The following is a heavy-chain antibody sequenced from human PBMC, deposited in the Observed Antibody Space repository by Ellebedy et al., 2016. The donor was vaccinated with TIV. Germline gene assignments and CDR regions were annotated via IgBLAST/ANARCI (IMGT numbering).Heavy chain of an antibody. CDR1: GGSISSYY. V-gene: IGHV4-59*01. CDR2: IYYSGST. D-gene: IGHD6-13*01. CDR3: ARVVWQQPVSYAFDF. J-gene: IGHJ3*01. Sequence: MPSETLSLTCTVSGGSISSYYWSWIRQPPGKGLEWIWYIYYSGSTNYNPSLKSRVTISVDTSKNHFSLRLTSVTAADTAVYYCARVVWQQPVSYAFDFWGRGTMVTVSS.